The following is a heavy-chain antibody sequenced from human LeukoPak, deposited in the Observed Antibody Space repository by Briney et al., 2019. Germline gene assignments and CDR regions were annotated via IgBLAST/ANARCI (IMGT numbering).Heavy chain of an antibody. CDR3: AKTVVVTALYY. V-gene: IGHV3-30*18. CDR1: GSTVSSHG. CDR2: ISYDGSNK. D-gene: IGHD2-15*01. J-gene: IGHJ4*02. Sequence: GGSLRLSCAASGSTVSSHGMHWVRQAPGKGLEWVAVISYDGSNKYYADSVKGRFTISRDNSKNTLYLQMNSLRAEDTAVYYCAKTVVVTALYYWGQGTLVTVSS.